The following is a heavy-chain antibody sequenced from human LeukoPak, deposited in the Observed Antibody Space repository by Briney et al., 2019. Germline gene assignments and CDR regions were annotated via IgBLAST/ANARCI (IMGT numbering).Heavy chain of an antibody. CDR3: ARVGRHGIRNYYYGLDV. Sequence: SETLSLTCTVSGGSISSGSYYWSWIRQPAGKGLEWIGRIYTSGSTNYNPSLKSRVTISVDTSKNQFSLKLSSVTDADTAVYYCARVGRHGIRNYYYGLDVWGQGTTVTVTS. CDR2: IYTSGST. J-gene: IGHJ6*02. D-gene: IGHD3-10*01. V-gene: IGHV4-61*02. CDR1: GGSISSGSYY.